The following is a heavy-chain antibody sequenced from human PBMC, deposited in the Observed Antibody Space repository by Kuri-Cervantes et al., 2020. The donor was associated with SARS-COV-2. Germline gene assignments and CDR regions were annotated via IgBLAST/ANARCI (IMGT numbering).Heavy chain of an antibody. J-gene: IGHJ4*02. CDR3: ARVEGAAAGTPSGNFDY. V-gene: IGHV4-30-2*01. CDR2: IYHSGST. Sequence: SETLSLTCTVSGGSISSGGYYWSWIRQPPGKGLEWIGYIYHSGSTYYNPSLKSRVTISVDRPKNQFSLKLSSVTAADTAVYYCARVEGAAAGTPSGNFDYWGQGTLVTVSS. D-gene: IGHD6-13*01. CDR1: GGSISSGGYY.